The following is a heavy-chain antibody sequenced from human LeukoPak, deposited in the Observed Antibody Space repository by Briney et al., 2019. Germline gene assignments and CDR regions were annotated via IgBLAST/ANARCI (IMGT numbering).Heavy chain of an antibody. V-gene: IGHV4-59*01. CDR3: ARGAPTIAAAGHNWFDP. D-gene: IGHD6-13*01. Sequence: SETLSLTCTVSGGSISSYYWSWIRQPPGKGLEWIGYIYYSGSTNYNPSLKSRVTISVDTSMNQFSLKLSSVTAADTAVYYCARGAPTIAAAGHNWFDPWGQGTLVTVSS. CDR1: GGSISSYY. J-gene: IGHJ5*02. CDR2: IYYSGST.